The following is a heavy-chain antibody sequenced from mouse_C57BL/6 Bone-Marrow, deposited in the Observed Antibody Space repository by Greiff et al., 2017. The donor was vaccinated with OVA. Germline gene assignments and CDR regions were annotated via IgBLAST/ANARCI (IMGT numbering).Heavy chain of an antibody. CDR2: IYWDDDK. CDR3: ARREDYYYGSPEYFDV. CDR1: GFSLSTSGMG. V-gene: IGHV8-12*01. J-gene: IGHJ1*03. Sequence: QVQLKESGPGLLQSSQTLSLTCSFSGFSLSTSGMGVSWLRQPSGKGLEWLAHIYWDDDKHYNPFLMSRPTISKDTSRNQVFLKITSVDTADTATYYCARREDYYYGSPEYFDVWGTGTTVTVSS. D-gene: IGHD1-1*01.